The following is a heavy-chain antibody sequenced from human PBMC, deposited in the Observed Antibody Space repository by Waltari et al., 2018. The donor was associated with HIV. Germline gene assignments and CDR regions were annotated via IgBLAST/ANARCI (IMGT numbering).Heavy chain of an antibody. CDR1: GCTFDDYG. J-gene: IGHJ4*02. V-gene: IGHV3-9*01. CDR2: ISWNSGSL. Sequence: EVQLVESGGGLVQPGRSLRLSCEASGCTFDDYGRTGVRQAPGKGLEWVSGISWNSGSLGYADSVKGRFTISRDNAKNSLYLQLNSLRAEDTAVYYCVKLKSSGYDFSYFDYWGQGTLVTVSS. CDR3: VKLKSSGYDFSYFDY. D-gene: IGHD5-12*01.